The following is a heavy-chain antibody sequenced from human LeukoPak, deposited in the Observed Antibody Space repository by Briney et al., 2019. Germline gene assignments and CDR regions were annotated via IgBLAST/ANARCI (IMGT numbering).Heavy chain of an antibody. Sequence: TGGSLRLSCATSGFTFSCYSMNWVRQAPGKGLEWVSSISSSSSYIYYADSVKGRFTISRDNAKNSLYLQMNSLRAEDTAVYYCARDRGSLARDAFDIWGQGTMVTVSS. V-gene: IGHV3-21*01. D-gene: IGHD5-24*01. CDR3: ARDRGSLARDAFDI. CDR1: GFTFSCYS. CDR2: ISSSSSYI. J-gene: IGHJ3*02.